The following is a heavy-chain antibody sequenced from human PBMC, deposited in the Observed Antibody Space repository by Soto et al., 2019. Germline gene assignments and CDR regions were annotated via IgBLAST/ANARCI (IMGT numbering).Heavy chain of an antibody. V-gene: IGHV1-2*04. J-gene: IGHJ5*02. CDR2: INPDNGGT. CDR1: GYTFTAYY. CDR3: ARGRKKTATVGGDFDP. Sequence: QVQLVQSGAEVKKPGASVKVSCKTSGYTFTAYYVHWVRQAPGHGLEWMGWINPDNGGTNYAQKFQDWVTLTRDTSITTTFMARSRLKSADTAGYYCARGRKKTATVGGDFDPWGQGTLVSVSS. D-gene: IGHD3-16*01.